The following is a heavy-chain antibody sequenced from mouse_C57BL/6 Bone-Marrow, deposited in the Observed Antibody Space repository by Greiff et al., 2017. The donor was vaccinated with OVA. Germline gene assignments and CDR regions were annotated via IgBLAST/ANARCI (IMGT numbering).Heavy chain of an antibody. CDR2: LWSGGST. D-gene: IGHD2-3*01. Sequence: QVQLKESGPGLVQPSQSLSITCTVSGFSLTSYGVHWVRQSPGKGLEWLGVLWSGGSTDYNAAFISRLSISKDNSKSQVFFKMNSLQADDTAIYYCARDGYSGVWYAMDYWGQGTSVTVSS. J-gene: IGHJ4*01. CDR1: GFSLTSYG. V-gene: IGHV2-2*01. CDR3: ARDGYSGVWYAMDY.